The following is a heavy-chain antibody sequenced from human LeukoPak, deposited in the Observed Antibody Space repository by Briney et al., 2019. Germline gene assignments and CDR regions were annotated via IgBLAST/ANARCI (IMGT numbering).Heavy chain of an antibody. J-gene: IGHJ4*02. Sequence: PSETLSLTCTVSGGSISSGDYYWSWIRQPPGKGLEWIGYIYYSGSTYYNPSLKSRVTISVDTSKNQFSLKLSSVTAADTAVYYCARVGRSGYDYYFDYWGQGTLVTVSS. D-gene: IGHD5-12*01. V-gene: IGHV4-30-4*02. CDR1: GGSISSGDYY. CDR2: IYYSGST. CDR3: ARVGRSGYDYYFDY.